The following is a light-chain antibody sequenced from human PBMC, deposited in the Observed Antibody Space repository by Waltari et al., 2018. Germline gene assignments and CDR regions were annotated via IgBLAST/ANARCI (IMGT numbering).Light chain of an antibody. CDR1: KIGSKS. J-gene: IGLJ2*01. V-gene: IGLV3-21*04. CDR2: YDS. CDR3: QVWDSSSEHVI. Sequence: SYVLTQPPSFSVAPGQTARITCGGTKIGSKSVNWYQQKPGQAPVLVMFYDSDRPSGIPERFSGSNSGDTATLTINRVEAGDEADYYCQVWDSSSEHVIFGGGTQLTVL.